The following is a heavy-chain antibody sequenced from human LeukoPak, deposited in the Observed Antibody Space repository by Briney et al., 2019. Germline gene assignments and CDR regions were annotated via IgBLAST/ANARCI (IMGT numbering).Heavy chain of an antibody. CDR2: ISWNSGSI. J-gene: IGHJ4*02. CDR3: AKDSNWNLEYYFDY. D-gene: IGHD1-7*01. CDR1: GFTFDDYA. V-gene: IGHV3-9*03. Sequence: PGGSLRLSCAASGFTFDDYAMHWVRQAPGKGLEWVSGISWNSGSIGYADSVKGRFTISRDNAKNSLYLQMNGLRAEDMALYYCAKDSNWNLEYYFDYWGQGTLVTVSS.